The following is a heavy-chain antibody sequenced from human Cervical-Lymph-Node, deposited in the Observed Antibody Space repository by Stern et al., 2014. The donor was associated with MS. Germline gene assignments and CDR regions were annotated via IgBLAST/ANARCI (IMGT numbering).Heavy chain of an antibody. J-gene: IGHJ4*02. CDR3: ARERGATGY. CDR1: GGSISSGSYY. D-gene: IGHD1-26*01. V-gene: IGHV4-61*02. Sequence: QVQLQESGPGLVKPSQTLSLTCTVSGGSISSGSYYWSWIRQPAGKGLEWIGRIYTRGSTNYNPSLKSRVTISADTPKNQFSLNLSSGTAADTAVYYCARERGATGYWGQGTLVSVSS. CDR2: IYTRGST.